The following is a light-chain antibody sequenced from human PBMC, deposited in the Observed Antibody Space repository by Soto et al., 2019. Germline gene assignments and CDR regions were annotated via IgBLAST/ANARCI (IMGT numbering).Light chain of an antibody. J-gene: IGKJ4*01. V-gene: IGKV3-11*01. CDR3: QQFSSYPLT. Sequence: EIVLTQSPATLSLSPGERATLSCRASQSVSSYLAWYQQKPGQAPRLLIYDASSRATGIPDRFSGGGSGTDFTLSISRLEPEDFAVYYCQQFSSYPLTFGGGTKWISN. CDR1: QSVSSY. CDR2: DAS.